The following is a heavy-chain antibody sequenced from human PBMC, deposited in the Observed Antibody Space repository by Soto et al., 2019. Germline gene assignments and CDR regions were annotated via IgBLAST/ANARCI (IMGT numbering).Heavy chain of an antibody. CDR1: GFTFSSYW. V-gene: IGHV3-7*01. D-gene: IGHD6-13*01. CDR3: GRDAGRRFDY. CDR2: MNRDGSEK. Sequence: EVQLVESGGGLVQPGGSLRLSCAASGFTFSSYWMTWARQAPGKGLEWVVSMNRDGSEKRYVDSVEGRFTISRDNAKNSLFLQMNSLSPDDTAVYYCGRDAGRRFDYWGQGSRVTVSS. J-gene: IGHJ4*02.